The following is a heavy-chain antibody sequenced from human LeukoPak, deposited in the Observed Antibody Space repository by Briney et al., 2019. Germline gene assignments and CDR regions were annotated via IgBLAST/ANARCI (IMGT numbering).Heavy chain of an antibody. CDR2: ISYDGSNK. J-gene: IGHJ6*03. V-gene: IGHV3-30*04. Sequence: GGSLRLSCAASGFTFSSYAMLWVRQAPGKGLEWVAVISYDGSNKYYADSVKGRFTISRDNSKNTLYLQMNSLRAEDTAVYYCARGPRLITIFGVATPYYYYYMDVWGKGTTVTVSS. CDR3: ARGPRLITIFGVATPYYYYYMDV. CDR1: GFTFSSYA. D-gene: IGHD3-3*01.